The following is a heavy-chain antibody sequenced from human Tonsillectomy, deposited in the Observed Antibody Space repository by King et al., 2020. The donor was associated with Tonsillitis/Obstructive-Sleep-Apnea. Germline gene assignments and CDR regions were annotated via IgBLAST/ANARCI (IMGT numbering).Heavy chain of an antibody. D-gene: IGHD3-3*01. CDR2: ISYDGSNK. V-gene: IGHV3-30*04. CDR3: ARDERPITTFGGDYFDY. CDR1: GFTFSTYA. Sequence: VQLVESGGGVVQPGRSLRLSCAASGFTFSTYAMHWVRQVPGKGLEWVALISYDGSNKYYADSVKGRFTISRENSKNTLYLQMNSLRAEDTAVYYCARDERPITTFGGDYFDYWGQGTLVTVSS. J-gene: IGHJ4*02.